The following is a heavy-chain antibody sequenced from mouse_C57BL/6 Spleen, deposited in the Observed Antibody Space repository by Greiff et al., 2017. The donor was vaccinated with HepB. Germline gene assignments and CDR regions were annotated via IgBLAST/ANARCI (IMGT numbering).Heavy chain of an antibody. CDR2: INSDGGST. V-gene: IGHV5-2*03. Sequence: EVKLEESGGGLVQPGESLKLSCESNEYEFPSHDMSWVRKTPEKRLELVAAINSDGGSTYYPDTMERRFIISRDNTKKTLYLQRSSLRSEDTALYYCARQSNTGYFDVWGTGTTVTVSS. CDR1: EYEFPSHD. J-gene: IGHJ1*03. D-gene: IGHD2-5*01. CDR3: ARQSNTGYFDV.